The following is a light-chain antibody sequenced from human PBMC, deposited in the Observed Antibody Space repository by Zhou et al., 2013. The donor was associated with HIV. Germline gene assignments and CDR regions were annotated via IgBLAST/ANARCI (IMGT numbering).Light chain of an antibody. CDR1: QSVSSY. CDR2: DSS. V-gene: IGKV3-11*01. Sequence: EIVLTQSPGTLSLSPGERATLSCRASQSVSSYLAWYQQKPGQAPRLLIFDSSNRATGIPARFSGSGSGTDFTLTISSLEPEDFAFYYCQQRGNWPITFGQGTRLEIK. CDR3: QQRGNWPIT. J-gene: IGKJ5*01.